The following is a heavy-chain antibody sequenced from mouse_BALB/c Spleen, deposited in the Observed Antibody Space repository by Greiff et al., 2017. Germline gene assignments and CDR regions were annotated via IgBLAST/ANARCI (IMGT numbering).Heavy chain of an antibody. CDR1: GFNIKDYY. J-gene: IGHJ3*01. CDR3: ARGDYDVH. D-gene: IGHD2-4*01. V-gene: IGHV14-1*02. Sequence: VQLQQSGAELVRPGALVKLSCKASGFNIKDYYMHWVKQRPEQGLEWIGWIDPENGNTIYDPKFQGKASITADTSSNTAYMQLSSLTSEDTAVFYCARGDYDVHWGQGTLVTVSA. CDR2: IDPENGNT.